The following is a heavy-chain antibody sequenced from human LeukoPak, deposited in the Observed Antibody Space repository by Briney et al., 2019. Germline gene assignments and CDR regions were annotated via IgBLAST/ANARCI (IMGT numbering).Heavy chain of an antibody. Sequence: GGSLRLSCAATGFTFSSYAMSWVRQAPGKGLKWASAISGSGGSTYYADSVKGRFTISRDNSKNTLYLQINSLRAEDTAVYYCAKDVDYGVYYFDYWGQGTLVTVSS. CDR2: ISGSGGST. J-gene: IGHJ4*02. CDR1: GFTFSSYA. V-gene: IGHV3-23*01. D-gene: IGHD4-17*01. CDR3: AKDVDYGVYYFDY.